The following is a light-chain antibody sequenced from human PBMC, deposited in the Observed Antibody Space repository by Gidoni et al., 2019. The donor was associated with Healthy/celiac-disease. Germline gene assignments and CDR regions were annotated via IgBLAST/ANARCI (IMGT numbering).Light chain of an antibody. CDR2: DAS. V-gene: IGKV3-11*01. Sequence: EIVSTQSPATLSWRPGERATLSCRASQSVSSYLAWYQQKPGQAPRLLIYDASNRATGIPARFSGSGSGTDFTLTISSLEPEDFAVYYCQQRSNWPPWTFXQXTRLEIK. CDR3: QQRSNWPPWT. J-gene: IGKJ1*01. CDR1: QSVSSY.